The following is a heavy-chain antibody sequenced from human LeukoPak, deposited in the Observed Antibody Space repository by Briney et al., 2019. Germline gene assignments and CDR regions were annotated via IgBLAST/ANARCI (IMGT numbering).Heavy chain of an antibody. D-gene: IGHD5-18*01. CDR2: ISSSSSYI. CDR3: ARGVDTAMVPFDY. CDR1: GFTFSSYS. J-gene: IGHJ4*02. V-gene: IGHV3-21*01. Sequence: PGGSLRLSCAASGFTFSSYSMNWVRQAPGEGLEWVSSISSSSSYIYYADSVKGRFTISRDNAKNSLYLQMNSLRAEDTAVYYCARGVDTAMVPFDYWGQGTLVTVSS.